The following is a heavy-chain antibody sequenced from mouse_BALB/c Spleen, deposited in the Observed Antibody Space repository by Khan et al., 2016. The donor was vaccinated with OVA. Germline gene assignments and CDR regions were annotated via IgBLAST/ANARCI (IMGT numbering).Heavy chain of an antibody. Sequence: QVQLKESGPGLVAPSQTLSITCTVSGFSLSNYGVHWVRQPPGKGLEWLGVIWAGGSTNHNSALMSRLSISNDDSKSQGFLKMNSLQTDDTAMDYCSRAFYGGAWFAYWGQGTLVTISA. V-gene: IGHV2-9*02. J-gene: IGHJ3*01. CDR1: GFSLSNYG. CDR3: SRAFYGGAWFAY. CDR2: IWAGGST. D-gene: IGHD1-1*02.